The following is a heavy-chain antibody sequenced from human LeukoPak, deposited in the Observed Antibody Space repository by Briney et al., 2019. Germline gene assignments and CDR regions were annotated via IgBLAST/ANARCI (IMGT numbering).Heavy chain of an antibody. Sequence: GGSLRLSCAASGFTFSSYAIHWVRQAPGKGLEWVAVISYDGSNKYYADSVKGRFTISRDNSKNTLYLQMNSLRAEDTAVYYCARGLNLGDAFDIWGQGTMVTVSS. D-gene: IGHD3-16*01. CDR1: GFTFSSYA. V-gene: IGHV3-30-3*01. CDR3: ARGLNLGDAFDI. CDR2: ISYDGSNK. J-gene: IGHJ3*02.